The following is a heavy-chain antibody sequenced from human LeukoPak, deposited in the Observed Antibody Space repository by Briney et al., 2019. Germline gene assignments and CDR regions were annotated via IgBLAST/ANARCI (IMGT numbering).Heavy chain of an antibody. V-gene: IGHV3-30*02. CDR3: ASTHDYGDYYFDY. J-gene: IGHJ4*02. D-gene: IGHD4-17*01. CDR1: GFTFSSYG. Sequence: GGSLRLSCAASGFTFSSYGMHWVRQAPGKGLEWVAFIRYDGSNKYYADSVKGRFTISRDNSKNTLYLQMNSLRAEDTAVYYCASTHDYGDYYFDYWGQGTLVTVSS. CDR2: IRYDGSNK.